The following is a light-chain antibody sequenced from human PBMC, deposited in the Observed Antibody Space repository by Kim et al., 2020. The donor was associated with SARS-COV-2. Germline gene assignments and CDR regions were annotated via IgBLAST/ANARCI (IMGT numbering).Light chain of an antibody. CDR1: SGSIASNS. J-gene: IGLJ2*01. CDR3: QSFDSSNQV. Sequence: NFMLTQPHSVSESPGKTVTISCTRSSGSIASNSVQWYQQRPGSTPTTVIYEDNQRPSGVPDRFSGSIDSSSNSASLTISGLKTEDEADYYCQSFDSSNQVFGGGTQLTVL. V-gene: IGLV6-57*04. CDR2: EDN.